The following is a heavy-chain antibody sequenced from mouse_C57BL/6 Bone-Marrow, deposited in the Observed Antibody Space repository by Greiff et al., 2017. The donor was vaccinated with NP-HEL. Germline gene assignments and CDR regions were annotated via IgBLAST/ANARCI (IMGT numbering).Heavy chain of an antibody. CDR3: ARSGITTVLDY. D-gene: IGHD1-1*01. Sequence: EVQLQQPGAELVKPGASVKISCKASGYTFTDYYMNWVKQSHGKSLEWIGDINPNNGGTSYNQKFKGKATLTVDKSSSTAYMELRSLTSEDSAVYYCARSGITTVLDYWGQGTTLTVSS. CDR1: GYTFTDYY. CDR2: INPNNGGT. V-gene: IGHV1-26*01. J-gene: IGHJ2*01.